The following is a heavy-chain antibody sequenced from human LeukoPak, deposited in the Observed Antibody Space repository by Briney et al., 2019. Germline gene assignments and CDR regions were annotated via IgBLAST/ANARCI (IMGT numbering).Heavy chain of an antibody. CDR3: AKPRTYYYDSSGYYAY. D-gene: IGHD3-22*01. J-gene: IGHJ4*02. Sequence: PGGSLRLFCAASGFTFSSYAMSWVRQAPGKGLEWVSAISGSGGSAYYADSVKGRFTISRDNSKNTLYLQMNSLRAEDTAVYYCAKPRTYYYDSSGYYAYWGQGTLVTVSS. CDR1: GFTFSSYA. V-gene: IGHV3-23*01. CDR2: ISGSGGSA.